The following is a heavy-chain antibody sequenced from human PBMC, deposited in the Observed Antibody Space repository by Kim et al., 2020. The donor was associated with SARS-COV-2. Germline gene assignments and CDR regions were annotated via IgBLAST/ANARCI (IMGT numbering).Heavy chain of an antibody. CDR1: GYTFTSYA. CDR2: INAGNGNT. Sequence: ASVKVSCKASGYTFTSYAMHWVRQAPGQRLEWMGWINAGNGNTKYSQKFQGRVTITRDTSASTAYMELSSLRSEDTAVYYCARDLHYYYDSSGYPYYWGQGTLVTVSS. J-gene: IGHJ4*02. V-gene: IGHV1-3*01. D-gene: IGHD3-22*01. CDR3: ARDLHYYYDSSGYPYY.